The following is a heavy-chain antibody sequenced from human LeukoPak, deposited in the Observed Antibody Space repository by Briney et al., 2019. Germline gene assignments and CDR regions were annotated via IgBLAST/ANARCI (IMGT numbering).Heavy chain of an antibody. CDR1: DDSITMYY. CDR3: PRPRVSSTTWYSTYYYFFYMDF. J-gene: IGHJ6*03. Sequence: SETLSLTCTVSDDSITMYYWTWIRQPPGKGLEWIGYVDHTGSTKFNPSLNGRVSTSSNTYNKFFLQLLRAVTAADTAVYFCPRPRVSSTTWYSTYYYFFYMDFWGKGTTVTAS. V-gene: IGHV4-59*01. CDR2: VDHTGST. D-gene: IGHD4-11*01.